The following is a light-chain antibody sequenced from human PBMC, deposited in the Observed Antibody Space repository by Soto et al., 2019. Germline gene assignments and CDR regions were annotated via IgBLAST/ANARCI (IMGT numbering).Light chain of an antibody. Sequence: EIVLTQSPVTLSLSPGERATLSCRASQSISGYLAWYQQKPGQAPRLLIYASSNRATGIPDRFSGSASGTDFTLTISSLQSEDVAVYYCQQYNNWPPWTFGQGTKVDIK. CDR2: ASS. V-gene: IGKV3-11*01. CDR3: QQYNNWPPWT. J-gene: IGKJ1*01. CDR1: QSISGY.